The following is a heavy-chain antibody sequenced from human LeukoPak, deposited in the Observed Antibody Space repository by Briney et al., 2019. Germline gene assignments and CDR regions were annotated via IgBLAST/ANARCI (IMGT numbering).Heavy chain of an antibody. J-gene: IGHJ4*02. CDR3: GRHRSGSGTYFIDY. D-gene: IGHD3-10*01. Sequence: GGSLRLSCVVSGFTFSSCSMIWVRQAPGKGLQWVANMKKDGSETKYVDFVKGRFTISRDNAKNSLYLQMNSLRAEDTAVYYCGRHRSGSGTYFIDYWGQGTLVRVSS. CDR1: GFTFSSCS. V-gene: IGHV3-7*01. CDR2: MKKDGSET.